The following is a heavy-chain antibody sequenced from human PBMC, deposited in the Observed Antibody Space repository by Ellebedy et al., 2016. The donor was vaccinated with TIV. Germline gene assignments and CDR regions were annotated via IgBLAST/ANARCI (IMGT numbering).Heavy chain of an antibody. D-gene: IGHD3-10*01. CDR2: IIYSGDLM. CDR1: GFTFSGYY. Sequence: GESLKISCAASGFTFSGYYMSWFRQAPGKGPEWVSYIIYSGDLMYYADSVKGRFTISRANSMNTLDLQLKGLRAEDTAVYYCAREGAHGSWFYDYWGQGTLVTVSS. V-gene: IGHV3-11*04. J-gene: IGHJ4*02. CDR3: AREGAHGSWFYDY.